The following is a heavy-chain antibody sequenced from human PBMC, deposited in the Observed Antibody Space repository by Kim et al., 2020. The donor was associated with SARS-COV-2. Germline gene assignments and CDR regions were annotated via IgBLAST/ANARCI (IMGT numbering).Heavy chain of an antibody. D-gene: IGHD6-25*01. J-gene: IGHJ6*02. CDR1: GFTFSDYW. CDR3: TREAEAAGAWYMDV. CDR2: IDKDGSVP. Sequence: GGSLRLSCAASGFTFSDYWMHWVRPVPGKGLMWLARIDKDGSVPQYADSVKGRFTISRDNAKNMLFLQMNSLRAEDTGVYYCTREAEAAGAWYMDVWGQGTTVTVSS. V-gene: IGHV3-74*01.